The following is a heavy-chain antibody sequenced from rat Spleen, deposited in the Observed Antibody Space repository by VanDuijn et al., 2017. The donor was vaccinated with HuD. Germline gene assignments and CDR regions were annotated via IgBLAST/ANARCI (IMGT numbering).Heavy chain of an antibody. CDR1: GFTLSNYN. J-gene: IGHJ2*01. V-gene: IGHV5-25*01. CDR3: ARGYLHY. Sequence: EVQLVESGGGLVQPGRSMKLSCAASGFTLSNYNMAWVRQAPTKGLEWVASINTGGGNTYYRDSVKGRFTISRDNAKSTLYLQMDSLRSEDTATYYCARGYLHYWGQGVMVTVSS. CDR2: INTGGGNT. D-gene: IGHD2-1*01.